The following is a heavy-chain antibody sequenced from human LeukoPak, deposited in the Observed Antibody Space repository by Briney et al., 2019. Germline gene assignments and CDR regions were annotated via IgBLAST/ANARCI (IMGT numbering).Heavy chain of an antibody. V-gene: IGHV3-30-3*01. J-gene: IGHJ5*02. CDR3: ARDGYCSSTSCYPNWFDP. D-gene: IGHD2-2*03. Sequence: GGSLRLSCAASGFTFSSYAMHWVRQAPGKGLEWVAVISYDGSNKYYADSVKGRFTISRDNSKNTLYLQMNSLRAEDTAVYYCARDGYCSSTSCYPNWFDPWGQGTLVTVSS. CDR1: GFTFSSYA. CDR2: ISYDGSNK.